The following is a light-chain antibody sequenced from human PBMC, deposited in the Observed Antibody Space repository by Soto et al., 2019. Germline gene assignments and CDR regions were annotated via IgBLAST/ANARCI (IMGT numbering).Light chain of an antibody. CDR3: QSYDSSLSGYV. CDR2: DVS. V-gene: IGLV2-14*01. J-gene: IGLJ1*01. Sequence: QSALTQPASVSGSPGQSITISCTGTSSDVGAYNYVSWYQQHPGKAPKLMIHDVSNRPSGVSNRFSGSKSGNTASLTISGFQAEDEADYYCQSYDSSLSGYVFGTGTKVTVL. CDR1: SSDVGAYNY.